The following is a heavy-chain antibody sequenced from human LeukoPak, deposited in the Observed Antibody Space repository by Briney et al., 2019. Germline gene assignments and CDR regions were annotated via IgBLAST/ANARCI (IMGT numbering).Heavy chain of an antibody. V-gene: IGHV4-39*01. J-gene: IGHJ4*02. CDR3: ARRYYYDSSGYFDY. Sequence: SETLSLTCTVSGGSIGSSSYYWGWIRQPPGKGLEWIGSIYYSGSTYYNPSLKSRVTISVDTSKNQFSLKLSSVTAADTAVYYCARRYYYDSSGYFDYWGQGTLVTVSS. CDR2: IYYSGST. CDR1: GGSIGSSSYY. D-gene: IGHD3-22*01.